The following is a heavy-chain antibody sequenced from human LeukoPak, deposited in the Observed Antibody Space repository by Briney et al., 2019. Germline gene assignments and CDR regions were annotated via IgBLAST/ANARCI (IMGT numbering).Heavy chain of an antibody. CDR2: VWYDGSKK. CDR1: GIAFSTYA. CDR3: ARGVGYYDSSGTIDY. J-gene: IGHJ4*02. Sequence: GGSLRLSCEASGIAFSTYAMHWVRQAPGKGLEWVAVVWYDGSKKYSADSVKGRIAISRDDSKNTLYLQMNSLRAEDTAVYYCARGVGYYDSSGTIDYWGQGTLVTVSS. V-gene: IGHV3-33*08. D-gene: IGHD3-22*01.